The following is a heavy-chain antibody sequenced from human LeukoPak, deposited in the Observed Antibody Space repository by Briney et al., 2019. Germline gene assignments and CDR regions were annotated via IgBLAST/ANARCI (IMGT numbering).Heavy chain of an antibody. D-gene: IGHD4-17*01. CDR3: ARERDYAFDY. J-gene: IGHJ4*02. V-gene: IGHV3-48*02. CDR2: IDIETYGNTI. Sequence: ALRLSYVASGFTISSYSMHRVRQAPGKGLEWLSYIDIETYGNTIYYPHTVKGRFTISRNNAKNSLYLQMDGLRDEDTAVYYCARERDYAFDYWGQGTLVTVSS. CDR1: GFTISSYS.